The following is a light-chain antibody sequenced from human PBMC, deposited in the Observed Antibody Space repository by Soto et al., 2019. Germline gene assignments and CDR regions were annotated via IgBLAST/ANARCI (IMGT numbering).Light chain of an antibody. Sequence: EIVLTLSPATLSLSPGDRTTLSCRASQTVSSYLAWYQQKPGQAPRLLIYDASSRATGIPARFSGSGSGTDFTLTITSLEPEDFAVYYCQQRSDWPSTFGGGTKV. V-gene: IGKV3-11*01. CDR2: DAS. J-gene: IGKJ4*01. CDR1: QTVSSY. CDR3: QQRSDWPST.